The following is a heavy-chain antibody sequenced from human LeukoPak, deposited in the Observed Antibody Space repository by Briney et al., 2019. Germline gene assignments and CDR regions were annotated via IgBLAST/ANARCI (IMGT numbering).Heavy chain of an antibody. J-gene: IGHJ4*02. V-gene: IGHV3-30-3*01. CDR1: GFTFSSYA. Sequence: GGSLRLSCAASGFTFSSYAMHWVRQAPGKGLEWVAVISYDGSNKYYADSVKGRFTISRDNSKNTLYLQMNSLRAEDTAVYYCARDLSHSSSPLDYWGQGTLVTVSS. CDR2: ISYDGSNK. CDR3: ARDLSHSSSPLDY. D-gene: IGHD6-6*01.